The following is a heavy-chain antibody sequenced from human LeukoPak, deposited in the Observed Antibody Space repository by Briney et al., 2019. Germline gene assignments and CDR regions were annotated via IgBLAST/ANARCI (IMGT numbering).Heavy chain of an antibody. CDR2: IYSGGST. CDR1: GLTVSSNC. J-gene: IGHJ4*02. V-gene: IGHV3-53*01. CDR3: ARRAGDYSHPYDY. Sequence: GGSLRLSCAASGLTVSSNCMSWVRQAPGKGLEWVSFIYSGGSTYYTDSVKGRFTISRDNSKNTLYLQMNSLRAEDTAVYYCARRAGDYSHPYDYWGQGILVTVSS. D-gene: IGHD3-22*01.